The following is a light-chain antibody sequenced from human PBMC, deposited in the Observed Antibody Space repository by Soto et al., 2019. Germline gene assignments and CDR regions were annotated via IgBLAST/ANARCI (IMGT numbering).Light chain of an antibody. Sequence: DIVITPSPGTLSFSPGERATLSCRASQRVSSSYLAWYQQKPGQAPRLLIYGASSRATGIPDRFSGSGSGTDFPLTISRLEPEDFAVYYCQQYGSSPSPFGQGTRLEI. V-gene: IGKV3-20*01. CDR2: GAS. J-gene: IGKJ5*01. CDR3: QQYGSSPSP. CDR1: QRVSSSY.